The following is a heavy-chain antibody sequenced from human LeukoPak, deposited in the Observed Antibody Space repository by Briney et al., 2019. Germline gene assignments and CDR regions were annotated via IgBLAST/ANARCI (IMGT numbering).Heavy chain of an antibody. Sequence: PSETLSLTCTVSGGSISSSSYYRGWIRQPPGKGLEWIGSIYYSGSTYYNPSLKSRVTISVDTSKNQFSLKLSSVTAADTAVYYCAPWGYYGSGSYWAFDIWGQGTMVTVSS. V-gene: IGHV4-39*01. D-gene: IGHD3-10*01. CDR1: GGSISSSSYY. CDR3: APWGYYGSGSYWAFDI. CDR2: IYYSGST. J-gene: IGHJ3*02.